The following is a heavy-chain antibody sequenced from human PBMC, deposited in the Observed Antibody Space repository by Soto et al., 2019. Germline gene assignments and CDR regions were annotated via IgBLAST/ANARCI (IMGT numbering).Heavy chain of an antibody. CDR1: GFTFSSYA. V-gene: IGHV3-23*01. J-gene: IGHJ4*02. D-gene: IGHD6-13*01. CDR3: AKWAVGIYFVY. Sequence: EVQLLESGGGLVQPGGSLRLSCAVSGFTFSSYAMNWVRQAPGKGLEWVSVISGSGGSTYYADSVKGRFTISRDNSKNTLYLQMHCVRAVDTAVYYCAKWAVGIYFVYWGQGTLVTVSS. CDR2: ISGSGGST.